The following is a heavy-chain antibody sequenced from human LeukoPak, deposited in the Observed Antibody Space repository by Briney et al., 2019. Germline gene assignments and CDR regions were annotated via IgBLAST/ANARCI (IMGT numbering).Heavy chain of an antibody. CDR2: ISYDESKK. Sequence: PGGSLRLSCAASGFTSSSYVMHWVRQAPGKGLEGVAVISYDESKKYYADSVKGRFTISRDNAKNTLYLQMNSLRGDDTAIYYCARAGELRYMDVWGKGTAVTVSS. V-gene: IGHV3-30*03. J-gene: IGHJ6*03. D-gene: IGHD3-16*01. CDR1: GFTSSSYV. CDR3: ARAGELRYMDV.